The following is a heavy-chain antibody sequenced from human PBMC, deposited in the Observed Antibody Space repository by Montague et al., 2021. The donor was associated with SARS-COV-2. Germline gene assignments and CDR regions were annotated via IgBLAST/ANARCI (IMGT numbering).Heavy chain of an antibody. CDR2: IYYSGST. V-gene: IGHV4-31*03. CDR1: GGSTSSGGYY. D-gene: IGHD4-23*01. Sequence: TLSLTCTVSGGSTSSGGYYWSWIRQHPGKGLEWIGYIYYSGSTYYNPSLKSRVTISVDTSMNQFSLKLSSVTAADTAVYYCASTYGGNLGYYYYYMDVWGKGTTVTVSS. CDR3: ASTYGGNLGYYYYYMDV. J-gene: IGHJ6*03.